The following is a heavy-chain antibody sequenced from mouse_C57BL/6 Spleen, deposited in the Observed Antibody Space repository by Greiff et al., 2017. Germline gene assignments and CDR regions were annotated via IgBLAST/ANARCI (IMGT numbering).Heavy chain of an antibody. V-gene: IGHV1-54*01. J-gene: IGHJ2*01. CDR2: INPGSGGT. CDR1: GYAFTNYL. D-gene: IGHD1-1*01. CDR3: ARAYGSRGYFDY. Sequence: VQLQQSGAELVRPGTSVKVSCKASGYAFTNYLIEWVKQRPGQGLEWIGVINPGSGGTNYNEKFKGKATLTADKSSSTAYMQLSSLTSEDSAVYFCARAYGSRGYFDYWGQGTTLTVSS.